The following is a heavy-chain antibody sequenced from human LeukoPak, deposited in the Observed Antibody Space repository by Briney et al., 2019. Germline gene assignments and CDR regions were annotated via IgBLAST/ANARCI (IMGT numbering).Heavy chain of an antibody. CDR3: VREGKDCSSSISCYLYAHFEY. V-gene: IGHV3-30-3*01. J-gene: IGHJ4*02. CDR1: GFPFSTYA. D-gene: IGHD2-2*01. CDR2: ISYDGSNR. Sequence: GGSLRLSCAASGFPFSTYAMHWVRQAPGKGLEWVAVISYDGSNRYYADSVKGRFTISRDNSKNTLYRQMNSLRAEDTAVYYCVREGKDCSSSISCYLYAHFEYWSQGTLVTVSS.